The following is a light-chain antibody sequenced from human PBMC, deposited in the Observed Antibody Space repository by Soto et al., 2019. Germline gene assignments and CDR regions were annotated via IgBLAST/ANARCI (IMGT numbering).Light chain of an antibody. CDR1: SSDV. CDR3: ILYAGNNNFV. V-gene: IGLV2-8*01. CDR2: EVN. J-gene: IGLJ7*01. Sequence: QSALTQPPSASGSPGQSVTISCTGTSSDVVSWYQQHPDKAPKLIIYEVNKRPSGVPGRFSGSKSGNTASLTVSGLQAEDEADYFCILYAGNNNFVFGGGTQLTVL.